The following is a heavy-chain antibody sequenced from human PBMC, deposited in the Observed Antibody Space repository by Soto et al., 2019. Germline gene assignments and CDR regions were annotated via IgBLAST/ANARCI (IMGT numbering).Heavy chain of an antibody. V-gene: IGHV3-23*01. D-gene: IGHD2-2*01. CDR2: ISGSGGST. CDR3: AKAPRYWSSTSCSRGYYYYYYMDV. CDR1: GFTFSSYA. J-gene: IGHJ6*03. Sequence: EVQLLESGGGLVQPGGSLRLSCAASGFTFSSYAMSWVRQAPGKGLEWVSAISGSGGSTYYADSVKGRFTISRDNSKNTLYLQMNSLRAEDTAVYYCAKAPRYWSSTSCSRGYYYYYYMDVWGKGTTVTVSS.